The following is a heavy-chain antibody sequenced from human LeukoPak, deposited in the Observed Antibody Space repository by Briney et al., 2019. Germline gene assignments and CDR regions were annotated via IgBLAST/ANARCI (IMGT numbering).Heavy chain of an antibody. J-gene: IGHJ3*02. CDR2: ISYIGST. V-gene: IGHV4-59*11. D-gene: IGHD4-17*01. CDR3: ARDLVTVTKGFDI. CDR1: DDSFSSHY. Sequence: SETLSLTCAVSDDSFSSHYWTWIRQPPGKGLEWIGYISYIGSTNYNPSLKSRVTLSIDTSKNQFSLKLSSVTAADTAVYYCARDLVTVTKGFDIWGQGTMVSVSS.